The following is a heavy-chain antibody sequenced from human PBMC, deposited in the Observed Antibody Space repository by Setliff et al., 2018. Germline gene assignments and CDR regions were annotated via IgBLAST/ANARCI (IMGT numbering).Heavy chain of an antibody. CDR2: IYSGASST. CDR3: AKPLYRGLRIAAAGIGES. V-gene: IGHV3-23*03. D-gene: IGHD6-13*01. Sequence: PGGSLRLSCAASGFTFNTYAMSWVRQAPGKGLEWVSVIYSGASSTYYADSVKGRFTISRDNSKSTLYLQLDSLRAEDTAVYYCAKPLYRGLRIAAAGIGESWGQGTLVTVSS. J-gene: IGHJ5*02. CDR1: GFTFNTYA.